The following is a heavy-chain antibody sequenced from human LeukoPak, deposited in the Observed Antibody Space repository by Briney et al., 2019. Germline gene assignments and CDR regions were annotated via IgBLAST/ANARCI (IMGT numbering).Heavy chain of an antibody. Sequence: PGGSLRLSCAVSGFTFSYYEMNWVRQAPGKGLEWVAVISYDGSNKYYADSVKGRFTISRDNSKNTLYLQMNSLRAEDTAVYYCARDRKGPNYYDSSGYDYWGQGTLVTVSS. CDR2: ISYDGSNK. J-gene: IGHJ4*02. CDR3: ARDRKGPNYYDSSGYDY. D-gene: IGHD3-22*01. V-gene: IGHV3-30*04. CDR1: GFTFSYYE.